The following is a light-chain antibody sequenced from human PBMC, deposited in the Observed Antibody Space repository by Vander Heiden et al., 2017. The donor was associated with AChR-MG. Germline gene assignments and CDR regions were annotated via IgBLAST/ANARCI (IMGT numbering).Light chain of an antibody. Sequence: DIQMTQSPSSLSASVGDRVTISCRASQFSSSYLHWYQQKPGKAPQLLIYAASRLQSGVPSRVSGSGSGTDFTLTISSLQPEDLGIYYCQQSYGTPYTFGQGTRLEI. V-gene: IGKV1-39*01. CDR3: QQSYGTPYT. CDR2: AAS. CDR1: QFSSSY. J-gene: IGKJ2*01.